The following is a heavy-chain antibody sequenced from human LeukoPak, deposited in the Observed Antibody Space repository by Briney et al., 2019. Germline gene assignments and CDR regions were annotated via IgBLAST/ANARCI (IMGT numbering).Heavy chain of an antibody. CDR1: GFTVSSYW. V-gene: IGHV3-7*01. J-gene: IGHJ4*02. D-gene: IGHD6-13*01. CDR3: ARNLGASSWYGFDS. Sequence: GESLRLSCAASGFTVSSYWISWVRQAPGKWMEWVANVKQDGSETYYVDSVRGRFTNSRQNARNSLYLQMNSPRAEDTAVYYCARNLGASSWYGFDSWGQETLVTVSS. CDR2: VKQDGSET.